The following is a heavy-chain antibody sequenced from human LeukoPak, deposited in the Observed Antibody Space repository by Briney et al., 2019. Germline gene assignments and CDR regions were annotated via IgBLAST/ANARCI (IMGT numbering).Heavy chain of an antibody. CDR3: ARGSYPGWYNGEFDY. V-gene: IGHV4-59*01. Sequence: SETLSLTCTVSGGSISSYYWSWIRQPPGKGLEWIGYIYYSGSTNYNPSLKSRVTISVDTSKNQFSLKLSSVTAADTAVYYCARGSYPGWYNGEFDYWGQGTLVPVSS. CDR1: GGSISSYY. D-gene: IGHD6-19*01. J-gene: IGHJ4*02. CDR2: IYYSGST.